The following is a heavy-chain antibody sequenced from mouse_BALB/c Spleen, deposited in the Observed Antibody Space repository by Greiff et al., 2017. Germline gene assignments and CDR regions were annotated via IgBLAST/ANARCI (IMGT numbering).Heavy chain of an antibody. D-gene: IGHD2-10*02. Sequence: EVQVVESGPELVKPGASVKIPCKASGYTFTDYNMDWVKQSHGKSLEWIGDINPNNGGTIYNQKFKGKATLTVDKSSSTAYMELRSLTSEDTAVYYCARRGGYGNRFGFAYWGQGTLVTVAA. CDR1: GYTFTDYN. CDR3: ARRGGYGNRFGFAY. J-gene: IGHJ3*01. CDR2: INPNNGGT. V-gene: IGHV1-18*01.